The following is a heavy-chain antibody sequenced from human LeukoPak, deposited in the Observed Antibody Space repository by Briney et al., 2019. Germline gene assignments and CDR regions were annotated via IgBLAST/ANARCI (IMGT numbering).Heavy chain of an antibody. CDR1: GFTFSSYG. CDR2: ISYDGSNK. CDR3: AKDFRDGYNFRHEPHLLDDY. J-gene: IGHJ4*02. Sequence: RGSLRLSCAASGFTFSSYGMHWVRQAPGKGLEWVAVISYDGSNKYYADSVKGRFTISRDNSKNTLYLQMNSLRAEDTAVYYCAKDFRDGYNFRHEPHLLDDYWGQGTLVTVSS. V-gene: IGHV3-30*18. D-gene: IGHD5-24*01.